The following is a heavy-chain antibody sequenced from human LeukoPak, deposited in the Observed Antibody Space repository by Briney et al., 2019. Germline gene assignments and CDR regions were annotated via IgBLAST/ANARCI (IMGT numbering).Heavy chain of an antibody. J-gene: IGHJ4*02. CDR1: GFTFSNYF. V-gene: IGHV3-33*06. CDR3: AKDRTAGYDGLVDY. Sequence: GRSLRLSCAASGFTFSNYFIHWVRQAPGRGLEWVAVIWYDGSNTYCADSVKGRFTISRDNSKNTLYLQMNSLRAEDTAVYYCAKDRTAGYDGLVDYWGQGTLVTVSS. CDR2: IWYDGSNT. D-gene: IGHD5-12*01.